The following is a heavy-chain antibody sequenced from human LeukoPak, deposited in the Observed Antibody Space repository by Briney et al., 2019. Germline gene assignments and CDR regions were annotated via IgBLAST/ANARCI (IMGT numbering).Heavy chain of an antibody. J-gene: IGHJ4*02. CDR1: GGSISSYY. CDR2: IYYSGST. Sequence: PSETLSLTCTVSGGSISSYYWSWIRQPPGKGLEWIGYIYYSGSTNYNPSLKSRVTISVDTSKNQFSLKLSSVTAADTAVYYCARTSYYGGYVGYWGQGTLVTVSS. V-gene: IGHV4-59*01. D-gene: IGHD3-10*01. CDR3: ARTSYYGGYVGY.